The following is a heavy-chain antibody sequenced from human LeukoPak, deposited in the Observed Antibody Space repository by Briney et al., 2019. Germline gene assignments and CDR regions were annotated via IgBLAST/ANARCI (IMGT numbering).Heavy chain of an antibody. CDR2: IFSSGST. D-gene: IGHD2/OR15-2a*01. CDR1: GGSITGYY. J-gene: IGHJ5*02. Sequence: SETLSLTCTVSGGSITGYYWSWIRQPPGKGLEWVGYIFSSGSTNYNPSLKSRVTISLDTSKSQFSLKLITVTASDTAVYYCARLTKFLTTYYPTPWGQGTLVTVSS. V-gene: IGHV4-59*08. CDR3: ARLTKFLTTYYPTP.